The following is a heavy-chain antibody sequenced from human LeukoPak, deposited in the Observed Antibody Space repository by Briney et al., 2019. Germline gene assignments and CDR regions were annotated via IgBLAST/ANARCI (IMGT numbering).Heavy chain of an antibody. J-gene: IGHJ2*01. CDR3: ARSPGSGSYYFHKPGWYFDL. CDR1: GGSMSPYH. V-gene: IGHV4-59*01. D-gene: IGHD1-26*01. Sequence: SETLSLTCTVSGGSMSPYHWGWIRQPPGKGLEWTRYTYYSGSTNYNPSLKSRVTISVDTSKNQFSLKLSFVTAADTAVYYCARSPGSGSYYFHKPGWYFDLWGRGTLVTVSS. CDR2: TYYSGST.